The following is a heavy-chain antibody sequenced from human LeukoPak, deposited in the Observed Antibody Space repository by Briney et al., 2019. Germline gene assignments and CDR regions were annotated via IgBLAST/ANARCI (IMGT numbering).Heavy chain of an antibody. J-gene: IGHJ4*02. V-gene: IGHV3-23*01. CDR3: ARLFPAYSSGSYFDY. Sequence: GGSLRLSCAASGFTFSSYAMSWVRQAPGKGLEWVSAISGSGGSAYYADSVKGRFTISRDNSKNTLYLQMNSLRTEDTAVYYCARLFPAYSSGSYFDYWGQGTLVTFSS. D-gene: IGHD6-19*01. CDR1: GFTFSSYA. CDR2: ISGSGGSA.